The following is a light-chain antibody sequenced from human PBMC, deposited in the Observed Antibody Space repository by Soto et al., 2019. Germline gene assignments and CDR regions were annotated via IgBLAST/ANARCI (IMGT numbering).Light chain of an antibody. CDR2: RNN. J-gene: IGLJ2*01. V-gene: IGLV1-47*01. Sequence: QAVVTQPPSASGTPGQRVTISCSGSSSNIGSNFIYWYQQLPGTAPKLLIYRNNERPSGVPDRFSSSKSGTSASLAISGLRSEDEADYHCAAWDDSLSGMVFGGGTKVTVL. CDR3: AAWDDSLSGMV. CDR1: SSNIGSNF.